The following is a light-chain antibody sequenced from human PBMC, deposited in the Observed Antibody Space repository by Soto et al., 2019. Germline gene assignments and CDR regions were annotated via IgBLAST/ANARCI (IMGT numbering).Light chain of an antibody. CDR2: DAS. V-gene: IGKV3-20*01. CDR3: QQYGSSLRT. CDR1: QSVSSSY. Sequence: ESVWTQSPGTLYLSTGDRATLSCIASQSVSSSYLAWYQQKPGQAPRLLIYDASSRATGIPDRFSGSGSGTDFILTISRLEPEDFAVYYCQQYGSSLRTFGQGSKVDVK. J-gene: IGKJ1*01.